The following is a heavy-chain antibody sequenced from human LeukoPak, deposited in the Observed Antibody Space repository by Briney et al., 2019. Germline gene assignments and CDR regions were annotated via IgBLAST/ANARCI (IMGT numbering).Heavy chain of an antibody. CDR1: GYTFISYG. CDR2: VSVYNGDR. Sequence: GASVKVSCKASGYTFISYGISWVRQAPGQGLEWMGWVSVYNGDRDYAQKYQGRLTMTTYTSTSTAYMELRSLRSDDTAVYYCARASGPGIAVAGTTLYYFGLDVWGQGTTVTVSS. D-gene: IGHD6-19*01. V-gene: IGHV1-18*01. J-gene: IGHJ6*02. CDR3: ARASGPGIAVAGTTLYYFGLDV.